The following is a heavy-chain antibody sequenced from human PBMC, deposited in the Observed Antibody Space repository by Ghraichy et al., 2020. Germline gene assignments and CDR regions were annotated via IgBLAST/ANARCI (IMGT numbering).Heavy chain of an antibody. CDR3: AGSKGSGNYFQH. D-gene: IGHD1-26*01. CDR2: ISYSGST. V-gene: IGHV4-59*01. Sequence: SCTVSGGSISSYYWSWIRQPPGKGLEWIGYISYSGSTNYNPSLKSRVTISLDTSKNQFSLKLSSVTAADTAVYYCAGSKGSGNYFQHWGQGSLVTVSS. J-gene: IGHJ1*01. CDR1: GGSISSYY.